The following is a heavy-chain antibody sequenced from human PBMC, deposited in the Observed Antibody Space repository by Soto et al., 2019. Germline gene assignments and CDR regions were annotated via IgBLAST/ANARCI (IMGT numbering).Heavy chain of an antibody. D-gene: IGHD3-10*01. Sequence: SETLSLTCTVSGGSISSSSYYWGWIRQPPGKGLEWIGSIYYSGSTYYNPSLKSRVTISVDTSKNQFSLKLSSVTAADTAVYYCARLRAHYYYYGMDAWGQGTTVTVSS. CDR3: ARLRAHYYYYGMDA. V-gene: IGHV4-39*01. CDR2: IYYSGST. CDR1: GGSISSSSYY. J-gene: IGHJ6*02.